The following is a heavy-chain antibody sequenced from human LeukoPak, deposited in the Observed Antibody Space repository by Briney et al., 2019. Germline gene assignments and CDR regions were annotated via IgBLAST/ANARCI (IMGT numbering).Heavy chain of an antibody. D-gene: IGHD3-3*01. CDR3: ARAPREWLLGYHFEY. J-gene: IGHJ4*02. CDR1: GFTFSSYW. CDR2: IKHDGSEK. Sequence: GGSLRLSCAASGFTFSSYWMNWVRQAPGKGLEWVANIKHDGSEKYYVDSVKGRFAISRDNSKNSLYLQMNSLRVEDMAVYYCARAPREWLLGYHFEYWGQGTLVTVSS. V-gene: IGHV3-7*01.